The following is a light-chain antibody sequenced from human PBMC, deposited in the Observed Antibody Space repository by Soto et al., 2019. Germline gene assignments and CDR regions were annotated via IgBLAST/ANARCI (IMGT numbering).Light chain of an antibody. CDR3: KQYNSLIT. J-gene: IGKJ5*01. CDR2: DDS. V-gene: IGKV1-5*01. Sequence: DIQLTQSPSTLSASVVYRVNSSCRASQSISTWLAWYQQKPGKAPKILIYDDSTLESGVPSRFSGSGSGTEFTLTISSLQPDDFATYYCKQYNSLITFGKGTQLEIK. CDR1: QSISTW.